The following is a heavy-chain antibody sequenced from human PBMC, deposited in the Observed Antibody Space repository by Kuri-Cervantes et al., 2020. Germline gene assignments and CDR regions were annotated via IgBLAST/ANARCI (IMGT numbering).Heavy chain of an antibody. V-gene: IGHV3-7*02. Sequence: GESLKISCAASGFTFSSYWMSWVRQAPGKGLEWVANIKQDGSEKYYVDSVKGRFTISRDNAKNSLYLQMNSLRAEDTAVYYCAKIDSTGDYWGQGTLVTGSS. CDR3: AKIDSTGDY. J-gene: IGHJ4*02. D-gene: IGHD3-22*01. CDR1: GFTFSSYW. CDR2: IKQDGSEK.